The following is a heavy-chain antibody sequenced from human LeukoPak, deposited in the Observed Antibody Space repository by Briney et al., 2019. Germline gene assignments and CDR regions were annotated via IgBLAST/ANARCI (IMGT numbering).Heavy chain of an antibody. CDR3: ARAVAGPFDC. CDR1: GGSFSNYY. CDR2: INHSGST. V-gene: IGHV4-34*01. J-gene: IGHJ4*02. D-gene: IGHD6-19*01. Sequence: SETLSLTCAVYGGSFSNYYWSWIRQPPGKGLEWIGEINHSGSTNYNPSLMSRVTISVDTSKNQFSLKLKSVTAADTAVYYCARAVAGPFDCWGQGTLVTVSS.